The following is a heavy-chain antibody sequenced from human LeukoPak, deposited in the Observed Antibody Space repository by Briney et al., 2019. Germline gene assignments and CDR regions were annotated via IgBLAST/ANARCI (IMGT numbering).Heavy chain of an antibody. CDR3: ARDGAGYSNGWYVP. V-gene: IGHV4-34*01. CDR2: IYHSGST. J-gene: IGHJ5*02. D-gene: IGHD6-19*01. CDR1: GGSFSGYY. Sequence: KPSETLSLTCAVYGGSFSGYYWSWIRQPPGKGLEWIGSIYHSGSTYYNPSLKSRVTISVDTSKNQFSLKLSSVTAADTAVYYCARDGAGYSNGWYVPWGQGTLVTVSS.